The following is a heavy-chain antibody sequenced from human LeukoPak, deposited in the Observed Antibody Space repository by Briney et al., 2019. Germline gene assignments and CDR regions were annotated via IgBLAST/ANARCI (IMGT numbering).Heavy chain of an antibody. CDR2: ISGSGGST. Sequence: GGSLRLSCAASGFTFSSYSMNWVRQAPGKGLEWVSAISGSGGSTYYADSVKGRFTISRDNSKNTLYLQMNSLRAEDTAVYYCAKEIAVAGSGYWGQGTLVTVSS. CDR1: GFTFSSYS. CDR3: AKEIAVAGSGY. V-gene: IGHV3-23*01. D-gene: IGHD6-19*01. J-gene: IGHJ4*02.